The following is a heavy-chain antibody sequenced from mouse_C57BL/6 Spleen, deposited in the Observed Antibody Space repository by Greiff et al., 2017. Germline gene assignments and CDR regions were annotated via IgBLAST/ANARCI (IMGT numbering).Heavy chain of an antibody. J-gene: IGHJ2*01. V-gene: IGHV1-80*01. CDR1: GYAFSSYW. CDR3: ARFYIYDYDVGGDY. D-gene: IGHD2-4*01. Sequence: QVQLKQSGAELVKPGASVKISCKASGYAFSSYWMNWVKQRPGKGLEWIGQIYPGDGDNNYNGKFKGKATLTADKSSSTAYMQLSSLPSEDSAVYFCARFYIYDYDVGGDYWGQGTTLTVSS. CDR2: IYPGDGDN.